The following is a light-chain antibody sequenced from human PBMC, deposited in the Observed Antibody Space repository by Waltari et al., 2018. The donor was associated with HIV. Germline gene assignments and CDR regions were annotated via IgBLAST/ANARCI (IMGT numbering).Light chain of an antibody. Sequence: SALNQPPSAPGSLGQSVTTSCTRSSSDSGANDPVSRFQQHPRSAPNLLLYAVARRPSTVSDRFSGSRSGSTAFLTVAGLQPDDEATYFCSSYGDSLRVLFGGGTNVTVL. J-gene: IGLJ3*02. CDR1: SSDSGANDP. CDR3: SSYGDSLRVL. V-gene: IGLV2-8*01. CDR2: AVA.